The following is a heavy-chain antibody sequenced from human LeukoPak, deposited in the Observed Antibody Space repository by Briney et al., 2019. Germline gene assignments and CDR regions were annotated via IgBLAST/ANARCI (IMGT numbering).Heavy chain of an antibody. Sequence: PGGSLRLSCAASGFTFSSYGMHWVRQAPGKGLEWVAVIWYDGSNKYYADSVKGRLTISRDNSKNTLYLQMNSLRAEDTAVYYCARDFQYCSGGSCGYWGQGTLVTVSS. CDR2: IWYDGSNK. D-gene: IGHD2-15*01. V-gene: IGHV3-33*01. CDR3: ARDFQYCSGGSCGY. J-gene: IGHJ4*02. CDR1: GFTFSSYG.